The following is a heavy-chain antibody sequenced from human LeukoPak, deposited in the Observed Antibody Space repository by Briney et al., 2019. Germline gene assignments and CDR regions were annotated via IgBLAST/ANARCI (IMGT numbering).Heavy chain of an antibody. V-gene: IGHV3-30*02. CDR1: GFTFSSYG. D-gene: IGHD1-26*01. J-gene: IGHJ4*02. CDR3: AKADGGSYPLDY. CDR2: IRYDGSNK. Sequence: GGSLRLSCAASGFTFSSYGMHWVRQAPGKGLEWVAFIRYDGSNKYYAGSVKGRFTISRDNSKNTLYLQMNSLRAEDTAVYYCAKADGGSYPLDYWGQGTLVTVSS.